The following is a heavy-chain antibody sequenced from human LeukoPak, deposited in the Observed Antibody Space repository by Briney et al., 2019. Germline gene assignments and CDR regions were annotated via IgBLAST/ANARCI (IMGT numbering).Heavy chain of an antibody. J-gene: IGHJ4*02. CDR2: ISYDGSNK. CDR1: GFTFSSYA. Sequence: PGGSLRLSCAASGFTFSSYAMHWVRQAPGKGLEWVAVISYDGSNKYYADSVKGRFTISRDNSKNTLYLQMNSLRAEDTAVYYCARGTDFCASCPNYFDYWGQGTLVTVSS. D-gene: IGHD2-2*01. V-gene: IGHV3-30-3*01. CDR3: ARGTDFCASCPNYFDY.